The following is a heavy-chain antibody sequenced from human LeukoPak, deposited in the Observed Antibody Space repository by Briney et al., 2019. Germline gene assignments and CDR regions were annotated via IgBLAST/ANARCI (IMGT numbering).Heavy chain of an antibody. J-gene: IGHJ3*02. CDR3: ASPHGYSNYDLLDI. Sequence: SVKVSCKASGGTFSSYAISWVRQAPGQGLEWMGRIIPIFGTANYAQKFQGRVTITTDESTSTAYMELSSLRSEDTAVYYCASPHGYSNYDLLDIWGQGTMVTVSS. CDR2: IIPIFGTA. CDR1: GGTFSSYA. V-gene: IGHV1-69*05. D-gene: IGHD4-11*01.